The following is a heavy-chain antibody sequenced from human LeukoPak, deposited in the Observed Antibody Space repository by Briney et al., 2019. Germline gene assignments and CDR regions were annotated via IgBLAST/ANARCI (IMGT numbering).Heavy chain of an antibody. CDR1: GVTLSSYA. CDR2: IIPIFGTT. Sequence: GSSVKVSCKASGVTLSSYAISWVRQAPGQGLEWMGGIIPIFGTTNYAQKFQGRVTITADKSTRTAYMELSSLRSEDTAVYYCARDLVERWYSSSSLRAFDIWGQGTMVTVSS. J-gene: IGHJ3*02. V-gene: IGHV1-69*06. D-gene: IGHD6-6*01. CDR3: ARDLVERWYSSSSLRAFDI.